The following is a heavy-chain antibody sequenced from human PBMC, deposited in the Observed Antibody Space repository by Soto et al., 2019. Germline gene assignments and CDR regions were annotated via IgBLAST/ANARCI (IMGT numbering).Heavy chain of an antibody. J-gene: IGHJ4*02. D-gene: IGHD2-15*01. V-gene: IGHV3-23*01. CDR3: AKDSCSGGSCYPTHFDC. CDR1: GFTFRNYV. CDR2: ISGSGDST. Sequence: LRLSCGASGFTFRNYVMSWVRQAPGKGLEWVSAISGSGDSTYYADSVKGRFTISRDNSKNTLDLQMNSLRAEDTATYYCAKDSCSGGSCYPTHFDCWGQGTLVTVSS.